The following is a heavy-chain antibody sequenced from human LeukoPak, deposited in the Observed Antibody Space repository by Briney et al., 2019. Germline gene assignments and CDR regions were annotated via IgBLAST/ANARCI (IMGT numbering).Heavy chain of an antibody. CDR3: ARLTGYSSESWFDP. Sequence: SETLSLTCAVSGGSISSSNWWSWVRQPPGKGLEWIGEIYHSGSTNYNPSLKSRVTIPVDKSKNQFSLKLSSVTAADTAVYYCARLTGYSSESWFDPWGQGTLVTVSS. CDR1: GGSISSSNW. CDR2: IYHSGST. J-gene: IGHJ5*02. D-gene: IGHD3-9*01. V-gene: IGHV4-4*02.